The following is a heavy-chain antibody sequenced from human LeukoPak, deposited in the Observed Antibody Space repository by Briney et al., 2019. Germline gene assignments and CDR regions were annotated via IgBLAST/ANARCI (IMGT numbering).Heavy chain of an antibody. D-gene: IGHD1-7*01. V-gene: IGHV3-66*01. CDR1: GFTVSSND. Sequence: GGSLRLSCVASGFTVSSNDMSWVRQAPGKGLEWVSGIYGGISTYYADSMKRRFKISRHNSQNTVYLQMTRLRAEHTAVYYCARERVFNWNYWFEYWGQGTLVTVSS. J-gene: IGHJ4*02. CDR2: IYGGIST. CDR3: ARERVFNWNYWFEY.